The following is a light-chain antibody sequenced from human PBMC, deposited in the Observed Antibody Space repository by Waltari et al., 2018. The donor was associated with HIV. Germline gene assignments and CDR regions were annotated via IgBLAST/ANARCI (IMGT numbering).Light chain of an antibody. V-gene: IGLV2-8*01. CDR3: SSHAGSKVV. CDR1: SSHDGGHYY. Sequence: QSALPQPPSASGSPGQSVTLSCTGTSSHDGGHYYLPCHQQHPGKDPKLLIYDVIKRPSGVPDRFSGSKSGNTASLTVSGLQPEDEADYYCSSHAGSKVVFGGGTRLTVL. J-gene: IGLJ2*01. CDR2: DVI.